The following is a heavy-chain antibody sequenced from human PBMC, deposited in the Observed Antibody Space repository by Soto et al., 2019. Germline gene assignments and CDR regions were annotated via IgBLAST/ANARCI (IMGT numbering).Heavy chain of an antibody. D-gene: IGHD1-1*01. Sequence: PSETLSLTCSVSGGSINSYYWGWIRQPPGKGLEWIGYISYTGSTDYSPSLKSRVTISVDTSKNQFSLKVRSVTAADTATYFCARHYPIGNNWNYFDYWGRGTLVTVSS. CDR3: ARHYPIGNNWNYFDY. CDR2: ISYTGST. J-gene: IGHJ4*02. CDR1: GGSINSYY. V-gene: IGHV4-59*08.